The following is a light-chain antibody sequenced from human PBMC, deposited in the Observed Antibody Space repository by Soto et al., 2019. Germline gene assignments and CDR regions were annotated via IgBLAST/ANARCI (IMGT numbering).Light chain of an antibody. V-gene: IGKV3-20*01. CDR1: QSVSSSY. J-gene: IGKJ5*01. CDR3: QHFRA. CDR2: GAS. Sequence: VFKQSPCTLSLNQGERATFSCRASQSVSSSYVAWYQQKRGQAPRLLMYGASSRATGIPDRFSGSGSGTDFTLTISRLEPEDFVLYYCQHFRAFGQGTRLE.